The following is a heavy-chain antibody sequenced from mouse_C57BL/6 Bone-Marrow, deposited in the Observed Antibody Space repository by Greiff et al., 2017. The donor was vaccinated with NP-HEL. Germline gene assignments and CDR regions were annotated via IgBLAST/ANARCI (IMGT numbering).Heavy chain of an antibody. J-gene: IGHJ1*03. CDR2: IYPRSGNT. V-gene: IGHV1-81*01. D-gene: IGHD2-4*01. CDR3: AGDYHWYFDV. CDR1: GYTFTSYG. Sequence: VKLVESGAELARPGASVKLSCKASGYTFTSYGISWVKQRTGQGLEWIGEIYPRSGNTYYNEKFKGKATLTADKSSSTAYMELRSLTSEDSAVYFCAGDYHWYFDVWGTGTTVTVSS.